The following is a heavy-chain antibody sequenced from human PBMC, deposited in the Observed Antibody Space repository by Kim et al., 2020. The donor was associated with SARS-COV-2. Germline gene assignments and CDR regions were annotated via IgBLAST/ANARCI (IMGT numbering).Heavy chain of an antibody. CDR1: GASITGNNW. CDR2: IHHSGTT. V-gene: IGHV4-4*02. D-gene: IGHD6-13*01. Sequence: SETLSLTCVVSGASITGNNWWIWVRPAPGKGLEWIGDIHHSGTTNYNPSLKSRVTIAVDKSNNQVSLKLTSMTAADTAVYYCARDSGGYSSSPLEHWGQGSLVTVSS. J-gene: IGHJ1*01. CDR3: ARDSGGYSSSPLEH.